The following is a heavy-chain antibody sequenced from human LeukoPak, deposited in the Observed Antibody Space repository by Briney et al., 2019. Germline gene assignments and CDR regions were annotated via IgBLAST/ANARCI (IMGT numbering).Heavy chain of an antibody. CDR2: IYTTGST. V-gene: IGHV4-61*02. J-gene: IGHJ4*02. CDR3: ARDPYYDSSGYTFDY. Sequence: PSETLSPTCTVSGDSISSGSFYWSWIRQPAGEGLEWVGGIYTTGSTNYNPSLKGRVTMSVDTSKNQFSLNLSSVTAADTAVYYCARDPYYDSSGYTFDYWGQGTLVTVSS. CDR1: GDSISSGSFY. D-gene: IGHD3-22*01.